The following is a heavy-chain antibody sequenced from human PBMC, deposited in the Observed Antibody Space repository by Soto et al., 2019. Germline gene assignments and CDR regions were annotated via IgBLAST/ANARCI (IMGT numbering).Heavy chain of an antibody. CDR3: ARDFWFGDPGY. D-gene: IGHD3-10*01. CDR1: GFTFSSYS. Sequence: PGGSLRLSCAASGFTFSSYSMNWVRQAPGKGLEWVSYISSSSSTIYYADSVKGRFTISRDNAKNSLYLQMNSLRAEDTAVYYCARDFWFGDPGYWGQGTLVTVSS. V-gene: IGHV3-48*01. CDR2: ISSSSSTI. J-gene: IGHJ4*02.